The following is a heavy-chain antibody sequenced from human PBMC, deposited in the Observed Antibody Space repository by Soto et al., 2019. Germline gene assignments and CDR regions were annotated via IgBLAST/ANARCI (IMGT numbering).Heavy chain of an antibody. J-gene: IGHJ4*02. CDR1: GVTFSSET. D-gene: IGHD3-10*01. CDR3: ATELGENPASPFDA. CDR2: IIPHFGTA. V-gene: IGHV1-69*01. Sequence: QVQLVQSGADVKKPGSSVKVSCQASGVTFSSETLGWVRQAPGQGLEWEGGIIPHFGTASYAQKFQGRVTITADESTSTVYMELSSLRSDDTAVYFCATELGENPASPFDAWGQGTLVTDSS.